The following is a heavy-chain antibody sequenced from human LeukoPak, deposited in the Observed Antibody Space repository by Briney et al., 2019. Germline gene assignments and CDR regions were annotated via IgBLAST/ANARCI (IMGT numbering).Heavy chain of an antibody. CDR2: IYYSGST. Sequence: SETLSLTCTVSGGSISSGDYYWGWLRQPPGKGLEGIGYIYYSGSTYYNPSLKSRVTISVDTSKNQFSLKLSSVTAADTAVYYCARENSGSYNWFDPWGQGTLVTVSS. D-gene: IGHD1-26*01. CDR1: GGSISSGDYY. J-gene: IGHJ5*02. CDR3: ARENSGSYNWFDP. V-gene: IGHV4-30-4*08.